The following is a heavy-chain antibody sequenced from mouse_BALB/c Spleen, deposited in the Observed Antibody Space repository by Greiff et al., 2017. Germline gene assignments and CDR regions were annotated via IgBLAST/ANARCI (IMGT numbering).Heavy chain of an antibody. CDR3: ANLNWDIRYFDV. D-gene: IGHD4-1*01. V-gene: IGHV1-54*01. CDR1: GYAFTNYL. Sequence: VQLQQSGAELVRPGTSVKVSCKASGYAFTNYLIEWVKQRPGQGLEWIGVINPGSGGTNYNEKFKGKAILTADKSSSTAYMQLSSLTSDDSAVYFCANLNWDIRYFDVWGAGTTVTVSS. J-gene: IGHJ1*01. CDR2: INPGSGGT.